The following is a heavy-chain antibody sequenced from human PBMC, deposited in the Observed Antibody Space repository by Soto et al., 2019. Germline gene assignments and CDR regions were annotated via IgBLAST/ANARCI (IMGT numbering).Heavy chain of an antibody. CDR1: GGAFSSYA. Sequence: GASVKVSCKASGGAFSSYAIGWVRQAPGQGLEWMGGIIPIFGTANYAQKFQGRVTITADESTSTAYMELSSLRSEDTAVYYCARGVAAAGFLRYYFDYWGQGTLVTVSS. D-gene: IGHD6-13*01. V-gene: IGHV1-69*13. CDR3: ARGVAAAGFLRYYFDY. J-gene: IGHJ4*02. CDR2: IIPIFGTA.